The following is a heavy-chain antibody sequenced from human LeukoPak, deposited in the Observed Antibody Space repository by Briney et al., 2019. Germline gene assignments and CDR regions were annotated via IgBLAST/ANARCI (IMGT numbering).Heavy chain of an antibody. D-gene: IGHD6-19*01. CDR3: ARGSIAVAGTDAFDI. CDR2: INHSGST. V-gene: IGHV4-34*01. J-gene: IGHJ3*02. Sequence: SETLSLTCAVYGGSFSGYYWSWIRQPPGKGLEWIGEINHSGSTNYNPSLKSRVTISVDTSKNQFSLKLSPVTAADTAVYYCARGSIAVAGTDAFDIWGQGTMVTVSS. CDR1: GGSFSGYY.